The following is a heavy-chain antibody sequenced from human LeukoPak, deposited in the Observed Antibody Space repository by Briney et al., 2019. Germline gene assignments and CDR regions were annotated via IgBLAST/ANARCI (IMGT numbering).Heavy chain of an antibody. CDR1: GFTVSSNY. V-gene: IGHV3-53*01. J-gene: IGHJ6*03. Sequence: GGSLRLSCAASGFTVSSNYMSWVRQAPGKGLEWVSVIYSGGSTYYADSVKGRFTISRDNAKNSLYLQMNSLRAEDTAVYYCARAELGQYFDWLSMRDYYYYMDVWGKGTTVTISS. D-gene: IGHD3-9*01. CDR2: IYSGGST. CDR3: ARAELGQYFDWLSMRDYYYYMDV.